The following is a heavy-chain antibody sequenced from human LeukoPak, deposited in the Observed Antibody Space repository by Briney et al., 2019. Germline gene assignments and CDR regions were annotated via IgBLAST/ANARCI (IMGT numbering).Heavy chain of an antibody. V-gene: IGHV3-74*01. CDR2: INSDAIT. CDR1: GFTLSNYW. D-gene: IGHD2-8*01. CDR3: ANGYCTNGVCYPYYYYYMDV. Sequence: GWSLSLSCAASGFTLSNYWMHWVRQAPGKGLVWVSRINSDAITTYADSVKGRFTISRDNSKNTLYLQMNSLRAEDTAVYYCANGYCTNGVCYPYYYYYMDVWGKGTTVTVSS. J-gene: IGHJ6*03.